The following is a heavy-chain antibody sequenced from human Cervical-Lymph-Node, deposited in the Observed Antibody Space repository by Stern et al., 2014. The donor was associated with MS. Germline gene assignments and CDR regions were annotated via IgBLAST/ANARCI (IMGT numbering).Heavy chain of an antibody. Sequence: EVQLVESGAEVKKPGESLKISCKTSGYSFSNFWIGWVRQKPGKGLEWMGIIYPEDSDTTYSPSFQGHVPISADESISPAYLQWRSLKASDTAMYYCVRRRDSDSYDTFDIWGQGTMLIVSS. CDR2: IYPEDSDT. J-gene: IGHJ3*02. CDR3: VRRRDSDSYDTFDI. CDR1: GYSFSNFW. V-gene: IGHV5-51*01. D-gene: IGHD3-22*01.